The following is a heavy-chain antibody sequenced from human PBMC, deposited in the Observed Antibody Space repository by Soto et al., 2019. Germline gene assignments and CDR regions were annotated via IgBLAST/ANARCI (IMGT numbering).Heavy chain of an antibody. CDR2: MNPNSGNT. J-gene: IGHJ6*03. D-gene: IGHD3-16*01. CDR3: ARRGAGLGADYYYYYMDV. V-gene: IGHV1-8*01. Sequence: ASVKVSCKASGYTFTSYDINWVRQATGQGLEWMGWMNPNSGNTGYAQKFQGRVTMTRNTSISTAYMELSSLGSEDTAVYYCARRGAGLGADYYYYYMDVWGKGTTVTVSS. CDR1: GYTFTSYD.